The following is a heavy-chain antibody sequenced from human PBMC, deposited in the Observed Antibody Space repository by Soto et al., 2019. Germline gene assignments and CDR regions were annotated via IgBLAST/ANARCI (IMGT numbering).Heavy chain of an antibody. D-gene: IGHD2-15*01. Sequence: SETLSLTCTVSGGSISSYYWSWIRQPPGKGLEWIGYIYYSGSTNYNPSLKSRVTISVDTSKNQFSLKLSSVTAADTAVYYCARGIYCSGGSCTELDYWGQGTLVTVSS. CDR1: GGSISSYY. J-gene: IGHJ4*02. CDR3: ARGIYCSGGSCTELDY. CDR2: IYYSGST. V-gene: IGHV4-59*01.